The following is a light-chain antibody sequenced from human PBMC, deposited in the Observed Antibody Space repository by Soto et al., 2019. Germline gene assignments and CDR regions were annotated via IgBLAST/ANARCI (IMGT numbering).Light chain of an antibody. CDR3: ISYTVSRSYV. Sequence: QSVLTQHPSVSGSPGQSITISFSGTSSDIGAYDHVAWFQQFPGKTPKLVIYSVSNRPSGVSYRFSGSKSGNTASLTISGLQADDEADYYCISYTVSRSYVFGPGTKVTVL. V-gene: IGLV2-14*01. J-gene: IGLJ1*01. CDR2: SVS. CDR1: SSDIGAYDH.